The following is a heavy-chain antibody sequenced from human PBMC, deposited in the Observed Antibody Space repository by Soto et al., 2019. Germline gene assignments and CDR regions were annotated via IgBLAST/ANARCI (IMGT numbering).Heavy chain of an antibody. V-gene: IGHV3-74*03. CDR1: EFTFSGRS. Sequence: EVQLVESGGGLVQPGGSLRLSCAASEFTFSGRSVHWVRQAPGKGLVWVSGIDKVGTDSTYADSVKGRFTSSRDNAKNTLYLQMNSVRAEDTAVYYCARLPNKSPQNWGQGTLVIVSP. CDR3: ARLPNKSPQN. CDR2: IDKVGTDS. J-gene: IGHJ1*01.